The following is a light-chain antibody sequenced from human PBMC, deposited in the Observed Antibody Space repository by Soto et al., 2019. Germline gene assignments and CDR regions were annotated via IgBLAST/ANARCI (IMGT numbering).Light chain of an antibody. J-gene: IGLJ2*01. CDR3: CSYAGSSTVV. CDR1: SSDVGSYNL. Sequence: QSALTQPASVSGSPGQSITISCTGTSSDVGSYNLVSWYQQHPGKAPKLIIYEGSKRPSGVSNRFSGSKSGNTASLKISGLQPEDEADYYCCSYAGSSTVVFGGGTKLTVL. V-gene: IGLV2-23*01. CDR2: EGS.